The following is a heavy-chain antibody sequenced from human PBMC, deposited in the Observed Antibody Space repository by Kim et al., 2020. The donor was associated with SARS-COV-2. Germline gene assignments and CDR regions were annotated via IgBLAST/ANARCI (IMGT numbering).Heavy chain of an antibody. CDR3: ARERVDSCGAHGMD. J-gene: IGHJ6*01. CDR2: TYYRSKWCR. Sequence: SQTLSLTCAISGDRVSSNNAVWTWIRQSPSRGLEWLGSTYYRSKWCRDYALTVNGRMMNNADTSKNHFTLQVNPVTPDDTALYYCARERVDSCGAHGMD. CDR1: GDRVSSNNAV. D-gene: IGHD3-22*01. V-gene: IGHV6-1*01.